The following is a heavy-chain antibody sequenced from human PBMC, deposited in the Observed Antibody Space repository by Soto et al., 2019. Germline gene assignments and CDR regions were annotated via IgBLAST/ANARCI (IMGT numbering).Heavy chain of an antibody. V-gene: IGHV4-59*01. Sequence: QVQLQESGPGLVKPSETLSLTCTVSGGSISSYYWSWIRQPPGKGLEWIGYIYYSGSTNYNPSLKCRVTISVDTSKNQFSLKLSSVTAADTALYYCARGWGGYFDLWGRGTLVTVSS. CDR1: GGSISSYY. CDR2: IYYSGST. CDR3: ARGWGGYFDL. J-gene: IGHJ2*01. D-gene: IGHD3-16*01.